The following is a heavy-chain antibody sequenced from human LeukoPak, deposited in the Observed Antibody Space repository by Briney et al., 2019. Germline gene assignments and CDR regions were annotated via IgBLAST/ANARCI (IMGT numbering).Heavy chain of an antibody. CDR3: ANMEDIVLVPAALGV. V-gene: IGHV3-23*01. Sequence: GGSLRLSCAASGFTFSSYAMSWVRQAPGKGLEWVSAISGSGGSTYYADSVKGRFTISRDNSKNTLYLQMNGLRAEDTAVYYCANMEDIVLVPAALGVWGKGTTVTVSS. D-gene: IGHD2-2*01. CDR1: GFTFSSYA. J-gene: IGHJ6*04. CDR2: ISGSGGST.